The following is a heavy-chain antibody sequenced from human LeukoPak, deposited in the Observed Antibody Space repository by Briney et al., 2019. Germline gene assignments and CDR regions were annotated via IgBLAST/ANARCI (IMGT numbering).Heavy chain of an antibody. CDR1: GFTFSTYS. Sequence: PGGSLRLSCVASGFTFSTYSMNWVRQAPGKGLEWVSSISSSSNNIYYADSVKGRFTISRDNAKNSLYLQMNSLRAEDTAVYYCARGIRFGDFIDYWGQGTLVTVSS. CDR3: ARGIRFGDFIDY. J-gene: IGHJ4*02. D-gene: IGHD3-10*01. V-gene: IGHV3-21*01. CDR2: ISSSSNNI.